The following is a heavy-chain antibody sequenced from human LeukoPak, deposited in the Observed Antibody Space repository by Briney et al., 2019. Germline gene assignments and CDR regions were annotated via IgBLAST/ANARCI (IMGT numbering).Heavy chain of an antibody. Sequence: SETLSLTCAVYGGSFSGYYWSWICQPPGKGLEWIGEINHSGSTNYNPSLKSRVTISVDTSKNQFSLKLSSVTAADTAVYYCAARHPGANFDYWGQGTLVTVSS. CDR1: GGSFSGYY. CDR2: INHSGST. V-gene: IGHV4-34*01. CDR3: AARHPGANFDY. D-gene: IGHD7-27*01. J-gene: IGHJ4*02.